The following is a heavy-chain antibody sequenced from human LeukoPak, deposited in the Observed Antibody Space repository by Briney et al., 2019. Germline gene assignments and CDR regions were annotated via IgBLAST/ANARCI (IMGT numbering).Heavy chain of an antibody. D-gene: IGHD3-9*01. CDR3: AEGTGYFDPFDY. V-gene: IGHV4-39*01. J-gene: IGHJ4*02. CDR1: GGSISSSSYY. CDR2: IYYSGST. Sequence: SETLSLTCTVSGGSISSSSYYWGWIRQPPGKGLEWIGSIYYSGSTYYNPSLKSRVTISVDTSKNQFSLKLSSVTAADTAVYYCAEGTGYFDPFDYWGQGTLVTVSS.